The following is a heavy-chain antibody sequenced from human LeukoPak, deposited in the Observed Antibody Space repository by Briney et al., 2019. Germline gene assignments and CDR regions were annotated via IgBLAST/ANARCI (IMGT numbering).Heavy chain of an antibody. CDR3: ARGMSSSSTCFDY. V-gene: IGHV1-69*01. CDR2: IIPIFGTA. CDR1: GGTFSSYA. J-gene: IGHJ4*02. D-gene: IGHD6-6*01. Sequence: SVKVSCKASGGTFSSYAISWVRQAPGQGLEWMGGIIPIFGTANYAQKFQGRVTITADESTSTAYMELSSLRSEDTAVYYCARGMSSSSTCFDYWGQGTLVTVSS.